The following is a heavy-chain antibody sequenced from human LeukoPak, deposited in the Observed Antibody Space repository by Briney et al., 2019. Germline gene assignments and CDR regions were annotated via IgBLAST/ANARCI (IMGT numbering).Heavy chain of an antibody. Sequence: GASVKVSCKASGYTFTNYYIHWVRQAPGQGLEWMGLINPGGDNTDYAQNFQGRVTMTRDTSTSTVYMGLSSLRSEDTAVYYCARDLDSSGYFMTRWGQGTLVTVSS. V-gene: IGHV1-46*01. J-gene: IGHJ4*02. CDR1: GYTFTNYY. D-gene: IGHD3-22*01. CDR2: INPGGDNT. CDR3: ARDLDSSGYFMTR.